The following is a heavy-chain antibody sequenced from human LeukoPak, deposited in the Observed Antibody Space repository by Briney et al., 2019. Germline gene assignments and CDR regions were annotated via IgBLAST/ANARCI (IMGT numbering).Heavy chain of an antibody. CDR3: ARGMFGYRRVPFDP. V-gene: IGHV7-4-1*02. CDR1: GYTFSSYA. Sequence: ASVKVSCKASGYTFSSYAMHWVRQAPGQGLEWRGWINTNTGNPTYAQGFTGRFVFSLDTSVSTAYLQISSLKAEDTAVYYWARGMFGYRRVPFDPWGQGTLVTVSS. CDR2: INTNTGNP. D-gene: IGHD3-16*01. J-gene: IGHJ5*02.